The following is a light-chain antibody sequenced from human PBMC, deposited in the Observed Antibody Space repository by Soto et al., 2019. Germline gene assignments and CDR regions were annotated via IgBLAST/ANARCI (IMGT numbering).Light chain of an antibody. CDR3: SSYTSSSTYV. CDR1: SSDVGGSNS. J-gene: IGLJ1*01. Sequence: QSVLTQPASVSGSPGQSITISCTGTSSDVGGSNSVSWNQQHPGKAPKLIIFDVSHRPSGFSNRFSGSKSGNTASLTISGLQAEDEADYYCSSYTSSSTYVFGTGTKLTV. CDR2: DVS. V-gene: IGLV2-14*03.